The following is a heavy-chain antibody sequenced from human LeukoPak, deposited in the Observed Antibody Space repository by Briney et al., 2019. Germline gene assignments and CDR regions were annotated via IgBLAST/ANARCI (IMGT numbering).Heavy chain of an antibody. CDR2: ISAYNGNT. Sequence: ASVKVSCKASGYTFTSYGISWVRQTPGQGLEWMGRISAYNGNTNYAQKLQGRVTMTTDASTSTAYMELRSLRSDDTAVYYCARVGRTAATNWFDPWGQGTLVTVSS. J-gene: IGHJ5*02. V-gene: IGHV1-18*01. CDR3: ARVGRTAATNWFDP. D-gene: IGHD2-2*01. CDR1: GYTFTSYG.